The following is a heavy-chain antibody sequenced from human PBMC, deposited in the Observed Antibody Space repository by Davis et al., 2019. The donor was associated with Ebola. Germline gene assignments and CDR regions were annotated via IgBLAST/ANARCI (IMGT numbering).Heavy chain of an antibody. CDR2: IYSGGTT. CDR1: GFIVSNNY. V-gene: IGHV3-53*01. D-gene: IGHD7-27*01. CDR3: ARVRPGHYFDY. Sequence: GESLKISCAASGFIVSNNYMSWVRQAPGKGLEWVSVIYSGGTTNYADSVKGRFTISRHNSKNTLYLQMNSLRAEDTAVYYCARVRPGHYFDYWGRGTLVTVSS. J-gene: IGHJ4*01.